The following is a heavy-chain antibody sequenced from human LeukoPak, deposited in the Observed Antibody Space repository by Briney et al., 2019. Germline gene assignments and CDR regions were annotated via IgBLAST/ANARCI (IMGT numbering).Heavy chain of an antibody. V-gene: IGHV3-21*01. Sequence: GGSLRLSCVVSGFTFSSYSLDWVRQAPGKGLEWVSSITSSSIYIYYADSVKGRFTISRDNAKNTLYLQMNSPKSEDSAAYYCARGPAANSGNYYAGDYWGQGTLVTVSS. CDR3: ARGPAANSGNYYAGDY. CDR2: ITSSSIYI. J-gene: IGHJ4*02. CDR1: GFTFSSYS. D-gene: IGHD1-26*01.